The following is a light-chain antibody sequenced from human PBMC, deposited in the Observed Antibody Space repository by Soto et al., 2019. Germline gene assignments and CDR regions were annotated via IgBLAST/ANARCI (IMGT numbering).Light chain of an antibody. CDR3: QQYNNWPRIT. Sequence: EIVLTPAPSPLSLSPGERATLSCRAIQSVSSSYLAWYQQKPGQAPRLLIYGASTRATGIPARFSGSGSGTEFTLTISSLQSEDFAVYYCQQYNNWPRITFGQGTRLEIK. CDR1: QSVSSSY. CDR2: GAS. V-gene: IGKV3-15*01. J-gene: IGKJ5*01.